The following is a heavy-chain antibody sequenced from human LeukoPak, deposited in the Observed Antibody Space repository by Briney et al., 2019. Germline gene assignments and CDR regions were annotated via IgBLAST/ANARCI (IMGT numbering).Heavy chain of an antibody. Sequence: GESLKISCKGSGSRFASYWITWVRQMPGRGLEWMGTIDPSDSYTNYSPSSQGHVTISADKSISTAYLQWSSLKASDTAIYYCATYTDYELNYWGQGTLVTVSS. D-gene: IGHD5-12*01. CDR3: ATYTDYELNY. CDR1: GSRFASYW. J-gene: IGHJ4*02. CDR2: IDPSDSYT. V-gene: IGHV5-10-1*01.